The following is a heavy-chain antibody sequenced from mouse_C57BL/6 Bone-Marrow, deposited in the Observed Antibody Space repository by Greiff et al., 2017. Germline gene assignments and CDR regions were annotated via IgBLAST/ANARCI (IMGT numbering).Heavy chain of an antibody. CDR3: TSFYGSVMDY. V-gene: IGHV1-5*01. Sequence: VQLQQSGTVLARPGASVKMSCKTSGYTFTSYWMKWGEQRQGQGLEWRGAGYPGNSDTSNNQQFKGKAKLTAVTSASTAYMELSSLTYEDSAVYYCTSFYGSVMDYWGQGTSVTVSS. J-gene: IGHJ4*01. CDR2: GYPGNSDT. D-gene: IGHD1-1*01. CDR1: GYTFTSYW.